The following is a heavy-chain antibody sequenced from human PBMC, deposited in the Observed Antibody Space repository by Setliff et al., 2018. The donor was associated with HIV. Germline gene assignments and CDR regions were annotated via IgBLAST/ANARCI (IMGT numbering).Heavy chain of an antibody. CDR3: ARAMRGVVVTNMYYYYGMDV. V-gene: IGHV4-38-2*02. D-gene: IGHD2-21*02. J-gene: IGHJ6*02. CDR1: GYSISSGYY. Sequence: SETLSLTCTVSGYSISSGYYWGWIRQPPGKGLEWIGSIYHSGSTYYNPSLKSRVTISVDTSKNQLSLKLSSVTAADTAVYYCARAMRGVVVTNMYYYYGMDVWGQGTTVTVSS. CDR2: IYHSGST.